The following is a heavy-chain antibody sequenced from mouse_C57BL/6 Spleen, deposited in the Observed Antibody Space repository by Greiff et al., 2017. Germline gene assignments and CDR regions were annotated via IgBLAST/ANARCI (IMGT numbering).Heavy chain of an antibody. CDR3: ARGGTGYAMDY. CDR1: GYTFTSYG. CDR2: IYPRSGNT. J-gene: IGHJ4*01. V-gene: IGHV1-81*01. Sequence: VQLKESGAELARPGASVKLSCKASGYTFTSYGISWVKQRTGQGLEWIGEIYPRSGNTYYNEKFKGKATLTADKSSSTAYMELRSLTSEDSAVYFCARGGTGYAMDYWGQGTSVTVSS. D-gene: IGHD4-1*01.